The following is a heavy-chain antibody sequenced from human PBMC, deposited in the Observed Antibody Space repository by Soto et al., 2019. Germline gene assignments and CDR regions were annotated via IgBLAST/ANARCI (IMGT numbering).Heavy chain of an antibody. V-gene: IGHV3-30*18. Sequence: PGGSLRLSCAASRFTFSTYGMHWVRQAPGKGLEWVALISFDGSNKYYADSVKGRFAISRDNSKNTLYLQMNSLRAEDTAVYYCAKDGLELDYYNYYYMDVWGKGTTVTVSS. CDR2: ISFDGSNK. J-gene: IGHJ6*03. CDR3: AKDGLELDYYNYYYMDV. D-gene: IGHD1-7*01. CDR1: RFTFSTYG.